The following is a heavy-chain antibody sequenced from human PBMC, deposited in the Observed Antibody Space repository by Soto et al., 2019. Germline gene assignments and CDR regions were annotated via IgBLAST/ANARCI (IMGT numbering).Heavy chain of an antibody. Sequence: GSLRLSCAASGCTFSNYAMSWVRQAPGKGLEWVSAISYGGGTTYYADSVKGRFTISRDNSKNTLYLQMNSLRAEDTAVYYCAKNPGYYYDSTGYHFDYWGQGTLVTVSS. D-gene: IGHD3-22*01. V-gene: IGHV3-23*01. CDR1: GCTFSNYA. J-gene: IGHJ4*02. CDR2: ISYGGGTT. CDR3: AKNPGYYYDSTGYHFDY.